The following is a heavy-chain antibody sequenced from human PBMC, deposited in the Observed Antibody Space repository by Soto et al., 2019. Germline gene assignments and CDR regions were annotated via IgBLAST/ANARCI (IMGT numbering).Heavy chain of an antibody. CDR3: VKDLSMIVVVITTGDAFDI. V-gene: IGHV3-64D*06. D-gene: IGHD3-22*01. J-gene: IGHJ3*02. CDR1: GFTFSSYA. CDR2: ISSNGGST. Sequence: PGGSLRLSCSASGFTFSSYAMHWVRQAPGKGLEYVSAISSNGGSTYYADSVKGRFTISRDNSKNTLYLQMSSLRAEDTAVYYCVKDLSMIVVVITTGDAFDIWGQGTMVTVS.